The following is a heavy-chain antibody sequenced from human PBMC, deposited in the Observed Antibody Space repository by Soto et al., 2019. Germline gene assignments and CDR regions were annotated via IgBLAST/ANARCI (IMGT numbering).Heavy chain of an antibody. J-gene: IGHJ5*02. D-gene: IGHD6-19*01. CDR1: GFTFSSYA. V-gene: IGHV3-30-3*01. CDR2: ISYDGSNK. Sequence: GGSLRLSCAASGFTFSSYAMHWVRQAPGKGLEWVAVISYDGSNKYYADSVKGRFTISRDNSKNTLYLQMNSLRAEDTAVYYCARDRGSGWRSYWFDPWGQGTLVTVSS. CDR3: ARDRGSGWRSYWFDP.